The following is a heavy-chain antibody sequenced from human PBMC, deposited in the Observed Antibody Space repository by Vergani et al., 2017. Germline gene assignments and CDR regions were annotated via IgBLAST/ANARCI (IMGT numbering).Heavy chain of an antibody. D-gene: IGHD1-26*01. CDR3: ARRPTWELGAFDI. CDR1: GYSISSGYY. CDR2: IYPSGNT. Sequence: QVQLQESGPGLVKPSETLSLTCAVSGYSISSGYYWGWVRQPPGKGLEWIGSIYPSGNTYYNPSLNSRLTMSVDTSKNQFSLKLNSMTAADTAVYYCARRPTWELGAFDIWGQGTLVTVSS. J-gene: IGHJ3*02. V-gene: IGHV4-38-2*01.